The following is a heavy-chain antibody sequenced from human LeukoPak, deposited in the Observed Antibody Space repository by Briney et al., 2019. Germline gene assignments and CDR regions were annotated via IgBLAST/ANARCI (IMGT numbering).Heavy chain of an antibody. CDR2: INWNGGST. CDR3: AKDRRWLAVVDY. D-gene: IGHD6-19*01. CDR1: GFTFDDYG. J-gene: IGHJ4*02. Sequence: GGSLRLSCAASGFTFDDYGMSWVRQAPGKGLEWVSGINWNGGSTGYADSVKGRFTISRDNAKNSLYLQMNSLRAEDTAVYYCAKDRRWLAVVDYWGQGTLVTVSS. V-gene: IGHV3-20*04.